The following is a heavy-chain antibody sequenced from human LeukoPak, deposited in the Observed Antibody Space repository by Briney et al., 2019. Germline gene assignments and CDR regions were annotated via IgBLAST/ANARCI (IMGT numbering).Heavy chain of an antibody. CDR1: GGSISSYY. J-gene: IGHJ4*02. D-gene: IGHD6-13*01. CDR2: IYYSGST. CDR3: ARHSGQQLIYLDY. V-gene: IGHV4-59*01. Sequence: SETLSLTCTVSGGSISSYYWSWIRQPPGKGLEWIGYIYYSGSTNYNPSLKSRVTISVDTSKNQFSLKLSSVTAADTAVYYCARHSGQQLIYLDYWGQGTLVTVSS.